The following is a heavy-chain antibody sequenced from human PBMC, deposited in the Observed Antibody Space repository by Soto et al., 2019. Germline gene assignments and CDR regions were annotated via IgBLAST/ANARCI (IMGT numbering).Heavy chain of an antibody. Sequence: EVQLVQSGGDLVQPGGSLRLSCVASGFTFSTYWMTWVRQAPGMGLEWVAGIKEDGSEEVYVDSVKGRFSISRDNAKTSLYLQLNSLRAEDTAVYSCATAISSPFSNFAYWGQRSLVTVSS. J-gene: IGHJ4*02. D-gene: IGHD2-2*01. V-gene: IGHV3-7*01. CDR3: ATAISSPFSNFAY. CDR1: GFTFSTYW. CDR2: IKEDGSEE.